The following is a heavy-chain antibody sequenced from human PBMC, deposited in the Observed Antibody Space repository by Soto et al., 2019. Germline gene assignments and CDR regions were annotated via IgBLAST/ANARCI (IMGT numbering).Heavy chain of an antibody. Sequence: PGGSLRLSCAASGFTFSSYTMSGVRQAPGKGLEWVSAISGSCGSTYYADSVKGRFTISRDNSKNTLYLHMNSLRAEDTDVYYCAKDRPYSSSWCTFDYWGQGTLVPFSS. D-gene: IGHD6-13*01. V-gene: IGHV3-23*01. CDR1: GFTFSSYT. CDR3: AKDRPYSSSWCTFDY. J-gene: IGHJ4*02. CDR2: ISGSCGST.